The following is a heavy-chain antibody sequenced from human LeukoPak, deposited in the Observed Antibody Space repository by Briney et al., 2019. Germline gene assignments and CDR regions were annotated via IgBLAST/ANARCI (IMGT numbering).Heavy chain of an antibody. CDR2: INPSGGST. J-gene: IGHJ2*01. V-gene: IGHV1-46*01. D-gene: IGHD7-27*01. CDR3: ARDRATGDTFDWYFDL. Sequence: GASVKVSCKASGYTFTSYYMHWVRQAPGQGLEWMGIINPSGGSTGYAQKFQGRVTMTRDTSTSTVYMELSSLRSEDTAVYYCARDRATGDTFDWYFDLWGRGTLVTVSS. CDR1: GYTFTSYY.